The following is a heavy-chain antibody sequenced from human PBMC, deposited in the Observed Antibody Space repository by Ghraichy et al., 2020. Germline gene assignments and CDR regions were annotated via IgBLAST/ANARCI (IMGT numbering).Heavy chain of an antibody. Sequence: GALRLSCTVSGGSISSHYWTWIRQPPGKGLEWIGYTHYSGSTDYNPSLKSRVTISIDTSKNQFSLKLNSVTAADTAVYYCAGDRNTNVWSFYWGQGLLVTVSS. V-gene: IGHV4-59*08. CDR2: THYSGST. CDR3: AGDRNTNVWSFY. D-gene: IGHD1-14*01. J-gene: IGHJ4*02. CDR1: GGSISSHY.